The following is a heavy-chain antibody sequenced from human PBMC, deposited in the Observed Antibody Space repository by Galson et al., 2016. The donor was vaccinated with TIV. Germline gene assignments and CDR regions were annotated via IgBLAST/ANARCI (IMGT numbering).Heavy chain of an antibody. D-gene: IGHD1-1*01. Sequence: QSGAEVKKPGESLKISCKSSGYSFSNYWIGWVRQMPGKGLEWMGVIHPADSDTRYSPSFQGQVTISADKSISTAYLQWSSLKASDTAVYYCARRRVATTGTSTYYHYMDVWGKGTTVTVSS. V-gene: IGHV5-51*01. CDR3: ARRRVATTGTSTYYHYMDV. CDR1: GYSFSNYW. CDR2: IHPADSDT. J-gene: IGHJ6*03.